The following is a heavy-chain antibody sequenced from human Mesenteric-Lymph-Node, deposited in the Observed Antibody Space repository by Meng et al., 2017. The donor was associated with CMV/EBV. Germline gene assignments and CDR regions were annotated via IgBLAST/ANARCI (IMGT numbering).Heavy chain of an antibody. CDR1: GFTFSSYA. CDR3: AKDLGSTYSYAYDY. CDR2: ISGSGGST. Sequence: GESLKISCAASGFTFSSYAMSWVRQAPGKGLEWVSAISGSGGSTYYADSVKGRFTISRDNSKNTLYLQMNSLRAEDTAVYYCAKDLGSTYSYAYDYWGQGTLVTVSS. D-gene: IGHD5-18*01. V-gene: IGHV3-23*01. J-gene: IGHJ4*02.